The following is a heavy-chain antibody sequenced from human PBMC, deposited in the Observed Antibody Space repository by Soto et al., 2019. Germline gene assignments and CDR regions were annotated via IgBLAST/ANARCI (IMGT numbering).Heavy chain of an antibody. CDR1: GFTFSSYA. CDR3: AKGPPYDSSGYPPFDY. D-gene: IGHD3-22*01. CDR2: ISGSGGST. J-gene: IGHJ4*02. V-gene: IGHV3-23*01. Sequence: GGSVRLSCAASGFTFSSYAMSWVSQAPGKGLEWVSAISGSGGSTYYADSVKGRFTISRDNSKNTLYLQMNSLRAEDTAVYYCAKGPPYDSSGYPPFDYWGQGTLVTVSS.